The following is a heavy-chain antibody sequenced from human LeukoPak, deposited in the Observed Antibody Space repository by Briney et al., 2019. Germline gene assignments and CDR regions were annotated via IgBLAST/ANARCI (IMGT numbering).Heavy chain of an antibody. CDR2: IYHSGST. Sequence: SETLSLTCAVSGYSISSGYYWGWIRQPPGKGLEWIGSIYHSGSTYYNPSLKSRVTISVDTSKNQFSLKLSSVTAADTAVYYCARRIVGATNFDYWGRGTLVTVSS. CDR1: GYSISSGYY. J-gene: IGHJ4*02. D-gene: IGHD1-26*01. V-gene: IGHV4-38-2*01. CDR3: ARRIVGATNFDY.